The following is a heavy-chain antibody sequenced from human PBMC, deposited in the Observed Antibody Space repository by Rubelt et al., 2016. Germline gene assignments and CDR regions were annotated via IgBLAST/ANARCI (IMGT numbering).Heavy chain of an antibody. CDR1: GYTFTSYA. J-gene: IGHJ4*02. V-gene: IGHV1-3*01. CDR3: ARNFGVVSGFDY. CDR2: INAGNGNT. Sequence: QVQLVQSGAEVKKPGASVKVSCKASGYTFTSYAIHWVRQAPGQRLEWMGWINAGNGNTKYSQKFLGSVAITRDTSASTACMGLGSLRSEDTAVYYCARNFGVVSGFDYWGQGTLVTVSS. D-gene: IGHD3-3*01.